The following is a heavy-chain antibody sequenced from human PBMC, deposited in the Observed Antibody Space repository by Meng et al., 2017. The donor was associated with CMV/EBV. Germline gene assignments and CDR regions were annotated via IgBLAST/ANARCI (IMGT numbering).Heavy chain of an antibody. CDR3: ARYVRQAQDIVVVPAAIGRYYFDY. CDR2: INHSGST. J-gene: IGHJ4*02. Sequence: SETLSLTCAVYGGSFSGYYWSWIRQPPGKGLEWIGEINHSGSTNYNPSLKSRVTISVDTSKNQFSLKLSSVTAADTAVYYCARYVRQAQDIVVVPAAIGRYYFDYWGQGTLVTVSS. CDR1: GGSFSGYY. V-gene: IGHV4-34*01. D-gene: IGHD2-2*02.